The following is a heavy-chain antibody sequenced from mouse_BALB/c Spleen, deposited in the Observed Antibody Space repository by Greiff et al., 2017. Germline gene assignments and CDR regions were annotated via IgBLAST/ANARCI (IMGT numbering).Heavy chain of an antibody. D-gene: IGHD1-1*01. V-gene: IGHV3-6*02. CDR3: ARKGDYYGSSYYAMDY. CDR1: GYSITSGYY. J-gene: IGHJ4*01. CDR2: ISYDGSN. Sequence: EVHLVESGPGLVKPSQSLSLTCSVTGYSITSGYYWNWIRQFPGNKLEWMGYISYDGSNNYNPSLKNRISITRDTSKNQFFLKLNSVTTEDTATYYCARKGDYYGSSYYAMDYWGQGTSVTVSS.